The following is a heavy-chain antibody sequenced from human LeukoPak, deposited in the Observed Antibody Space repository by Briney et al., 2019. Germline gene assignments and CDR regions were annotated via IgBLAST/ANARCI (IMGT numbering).Heavy chain of an antibody. V-gene: IGHV1-46*04. CDR3: ARDGDYGTGSYYRGCIDS. D-gene: IGHD3-10*01. J-gene: IGHJ4*02. CDR1: RYTFTSYY. CDR2: IHPSGGNT. Sequence: GPSVKLSCKASRYTFTSYYMHWVRQAPRQGLEWMGIIHPSGGNTRYAQMLQGRLTMTRHTSTRTVYMEVSSLRSEDTAGSYCARDGDYGTGSYYRGCIDSGGRGTPVTVSP.